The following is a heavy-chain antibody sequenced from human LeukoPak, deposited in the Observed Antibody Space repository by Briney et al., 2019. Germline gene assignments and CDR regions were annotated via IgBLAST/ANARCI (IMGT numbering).Heavy chain of an antibody. J-gene: IGHJ4*02. D-gene: IGHD2-2*01. CDR3: ARDPRPGKAAAIRDY. CDR2: IIPILGIA. V-gene: IGHV1-69*04. Sequence: ASVTLSCKASGGTFSSYAISWVRQAPGQGLEWMGRIIPILGIANYAQKFQGRVTITADKSTSTAYMELSSLRSEDTAVYYCARDPRPGKAAAIRDYWGQGTLVTVSS. CDR1: GGTFSSYA.